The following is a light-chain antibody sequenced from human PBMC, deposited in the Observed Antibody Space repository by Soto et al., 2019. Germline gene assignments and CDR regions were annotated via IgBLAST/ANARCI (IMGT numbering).Light chain of an antibody. V-gene: IGKV3-11*01. CDR3: QQRITWPLT. CDR1: QSVSSY. Sequence: EIVLTQSPATLSLSPGERATLSCRASQSVSSYLAGYLQKPGQAPRLLIYDASNRATGIPARFSGSGSGTDFTLTISSLEPEDFAVYYCQQRITWPLTFGQGTKVEIK. J-gene: IGKJ1*01. CDR2: DAS.